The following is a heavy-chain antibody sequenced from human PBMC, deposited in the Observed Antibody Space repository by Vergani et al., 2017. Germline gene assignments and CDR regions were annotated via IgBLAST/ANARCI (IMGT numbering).Heavy chain of an antibody. CDR1: GGSFSGYY. CDR3: ARGSGVVVPAAIPWFDP. D-gene: IGHD2-2*02. J-gene: IGHJ5*02. CDR2: INHSGST. Sequence: QVQLQQWGAGLLKPSETLSLTCAVYGGSFSGYYWSWIRQPPGKGLEWIGEINHSGSTNYNPSLKSRVTVSVDTSKNQFSLKLSSVTAADTAVDYCARGSGVVVPAAIPWFDPWGQGTLVAVSS. V-gene: IGHV4-34*01.